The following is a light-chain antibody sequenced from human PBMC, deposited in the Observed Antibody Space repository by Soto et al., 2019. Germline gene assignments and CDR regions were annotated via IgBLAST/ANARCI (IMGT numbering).Light chain of an antibody. CDR1: QSFRGL. J-gene: IGKJ1*01. V-gene: IGKV3-15*01. CDR3: QQYNNWPRT. CDR2: DAS. Sequence: EVVLTQSPVTLSLSPGERATLSCRASQSFRGLLAWYQQKPGQAPRLLIYDASTRATGIPARFSGSGSGTEFTLTISSLQSEDFAVYYCQQYNNWPRTFGQGTKVDIK.